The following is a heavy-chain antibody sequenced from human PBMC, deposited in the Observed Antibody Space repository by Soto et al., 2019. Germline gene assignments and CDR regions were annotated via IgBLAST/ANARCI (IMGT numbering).Heavy chain of an antibody. V-gene: IGHV3-33*01. J-gene: IGHJ6*02. Sequence: QVQLVESGGGVVQPGRSLRLSCAASGFTFSSYGMHWVRQAPGKGLEWVAVIWYDGSNKYYADSVKGRFTISRDNSKNTLYLQMNSLRAEDTAVYYCARDVLRFLLLWCAPDVWGQGTTVTVSS. D-gene: IGHD3-3*01. CDR1: GFTFSSYG. CDR2: IWYDGSNK. CDR3: ARDVLRFLLLWCAPDV.